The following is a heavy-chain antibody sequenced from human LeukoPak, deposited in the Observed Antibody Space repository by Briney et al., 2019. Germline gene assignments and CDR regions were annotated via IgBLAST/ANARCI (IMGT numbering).Heavy chain of an antibody. CDR1: GGSISSCY. Sequence: KPSETLSLTCTVSGGSISSCYWSWIRQPPGKGLEWIGYIYYSGSTNYNPSLKSRVTISVDTSKNQFSLKLSSVTAADTAVYYCARYRYGSGSRYFDYWGQGTLVTVSS. V-gene: IGHV4-59*01. D-gene: IGHD3-10*01. J-gene: IGHJ4*02. CDR2: IYYSGST. CDR3: ARYRYGSGSRYFDY.